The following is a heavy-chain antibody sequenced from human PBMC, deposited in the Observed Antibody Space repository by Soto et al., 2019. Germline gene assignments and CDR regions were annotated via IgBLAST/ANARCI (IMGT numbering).Heavy chain of an antibody. J-gene: IGHJ4*02. V-gene: IGHV3-33*01. CDR2: IWYDGSNK. Sequence: GGSLRLSCAASGFTFSSYGMHWVRQAPGKGLEWVAVIWYDGSNKYYADSVKGRLTISRDNSKNTLYLQMNSLRAEDTAVYYCARGDSSLGIAARCDVWGQGTLVPVAS. CDR3: ARGDSSLGIAARCDV. CDR1: GFTFSSYG. D-gene: IGHD6-13*01.